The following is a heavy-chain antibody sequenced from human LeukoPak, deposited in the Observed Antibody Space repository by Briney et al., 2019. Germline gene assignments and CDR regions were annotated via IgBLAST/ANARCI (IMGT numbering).Heavy chain of an antibody. J-gene: IGHJ4*02. CDR3: ARAEYCSSTSCYTVEYYFDY. CDR1: GGSFSGYY. CDR2: INHSGST. Sequence: SETLSLTCAVYGGSFSGYYWSWIRQPPGKGLEWIGEINHSGSTNYNPSLKSRVTMPVDTSKNQFSLKLSSVTAADTAVYYCARAEYCSSTSCYTVEYYFDYWGQGTLVTVSS. V-gene: IGHV4-34*01. D-gene: IGHD2-2*02.